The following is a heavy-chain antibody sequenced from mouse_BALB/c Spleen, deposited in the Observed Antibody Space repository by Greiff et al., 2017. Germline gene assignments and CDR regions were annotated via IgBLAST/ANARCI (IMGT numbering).Heavy chain of an antibody. D-gene: IGHD3-1*01. CDR3: ARQLGLPPWFAY. V-gene: IGHV3-8*02. J-gene: IGHJ3*01. Sequence: EVQLVESGPSLVKPSQTLSLTCSVTGDSITSGYWNWIRKFPGNKLEYMGYISYSGSTYYNPSLKSRISITRDTSKNQYYLQLNSVTTEDTATYYCARQLGLPPWFAYWGQGTLVTVSA. CDR2: ISYSGST. CDR1: GDSITSGY.